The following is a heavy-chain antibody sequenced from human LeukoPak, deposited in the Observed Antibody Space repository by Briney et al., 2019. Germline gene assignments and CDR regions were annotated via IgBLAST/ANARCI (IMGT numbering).Heavy chain of an antibody. J-gene: IGHJ4*02. Sequence: GESLNISCKGSGYSFISYWIGWVRQMPGKGLEWMGIIYPGDSDTRYSPSFQGQVTISVDKSISTAYLQWSSLRASDTAMYYCARTYYYDSSGYYYSYWGQGTLVTVSS. CDR3: ARTYYYDSSGYYYSY. V-gene: IGHV5-51*01. CDR1: GYSFISYW. CDR2: IYPGDSDT. D-gene: IGHD3-22*01.